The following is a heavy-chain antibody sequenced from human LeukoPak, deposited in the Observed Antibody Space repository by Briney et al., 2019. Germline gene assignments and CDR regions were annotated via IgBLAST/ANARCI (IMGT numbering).Heavy chain of an antibody. Sequence: SETLSLTCTVSGGSISSSSYSWGWIRQPPGKGLEWIGSIYYSGSTYYNPSLKSRVTISVDTSKNQFSLKLSSVTAADTAVYYCASNLYTTVTTQFPAGSDYWGQGTLVTVSS. CDR1: GGSISSSSYS. CDR3: ASNLYTTVTTQFPAGSDY. CDR2: IYYSGST. D-gene: IGHD4-11*01. V-gene: IGHV4-39*01. J-gene: IGHJ4*02.